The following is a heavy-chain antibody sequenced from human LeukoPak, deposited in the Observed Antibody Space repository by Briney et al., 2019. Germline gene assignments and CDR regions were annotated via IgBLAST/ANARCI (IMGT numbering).Heavy chain of an antibody. CDR2: IYYSGST. J-gene: IGHJ4*02. V-gene: IGHV4-59*12. D-gene: IGHD1-1*01. CDR1: GGSISSFY. Sequence: SETLSLTCTVSGGSISSFYWSWIRQPPGKGLEWIGHIYYSGSTNYNPSLKSRVTISEDTSKNQFSLKLSSVTAADTAVYYCARERRAIDYWGQGTLVTVSS. CDR3: ARERRAIDY.